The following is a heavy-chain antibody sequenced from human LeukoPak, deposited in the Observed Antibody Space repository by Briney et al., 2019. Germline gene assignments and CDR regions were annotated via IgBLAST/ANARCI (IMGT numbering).Heavy chain of an antibody. Sequence: SETLSLTCAVYGGSFSGYYWSWIRQPPGKGLEWIGEINHSGSTNYNPSLKSRVTISVDTSKNQFSLKLSSVTAADTAVYYCARCSSSWSRVWPYYYYYMDVWGKGTTVTVSS. D-gene: IGHD6-6*01. CDR2: INHSGST. CDR1: GGSFSGYY. CDR3: ARCSSSWSRVWPYYYYYMDV. J-gene: IGHJ6*03. V-gene: IGHV4-34*01.